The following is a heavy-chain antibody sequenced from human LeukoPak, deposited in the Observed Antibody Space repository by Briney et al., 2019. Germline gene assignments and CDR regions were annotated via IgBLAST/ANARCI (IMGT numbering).Heavy chain of an antibody. J-gene: IGHJ4*02. CDR3: ARRGAILGYSYGFDY. Sequence: PSETLSLTCTVSGGSISSYYWSWLRQPPGKGLEWIGYIYYSGSTNYNPSLKSRVTISVDTSKNQFSLKLSSVTAADTAVYYCARRGAILGYSYGFDYWGQGTLVTVSS. D-gene: IGHD5-18*01. V-gene: IGHV4-59*01. CDR1: GGSISSYY. CDR2: IYYSGST.